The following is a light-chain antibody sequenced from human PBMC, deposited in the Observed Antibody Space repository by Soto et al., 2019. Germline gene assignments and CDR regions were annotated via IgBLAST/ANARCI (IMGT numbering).Light chain of an antibody. V-gene: IGLV2-8*01. CDR2: EVS. Sequence: QSALTHPPSASGSPGQSVTISCTGTSSDVGGYNYVSWYQQHPGKAPKLMIYEVSERPSGVPDRFSGSKSGNTASLTVSGLQAEDEADYYCSSYAGSNNYVFGTGTKLTVL. J-gene: IGLJ1*01. CDR3: SSYAGSNNYV. CDR1: SSDVGGYNY.